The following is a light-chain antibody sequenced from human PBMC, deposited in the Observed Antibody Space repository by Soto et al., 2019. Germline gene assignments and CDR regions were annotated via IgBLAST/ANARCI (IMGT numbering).Light chain of an antibody. CDR3: QQRSNWPPK. CDR1: QSVSSY. CDR2: DAS. Sequence: EIVLTQSPATLSLSPGERATLSYRASQSVSSYLAWYQQKPGQAPRLLIYDASNRATGIPARFSGSGSGTDFTLTISSLEPEDFAVYYCQQRSNWPPKFGPGTKVDIK. V-gene: IGKV3-11*01. J-gene: IGKJ3*01.